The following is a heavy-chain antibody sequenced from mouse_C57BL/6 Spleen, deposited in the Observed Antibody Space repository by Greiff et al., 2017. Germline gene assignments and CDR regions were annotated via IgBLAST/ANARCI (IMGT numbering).Heavy chain of an antibody. CDR2: ISYDGSN. CDR1: GYSITSGYY. V-gene: IGHV3-6*01. D-gene: IGHD1-1*01. J-gene: IGHJ2*01. Sequence: EVQLQESGPGLVKPSPSLSLTCSVTGYSITSGYYWNWIRQFPGNKLEWMGYISYDGSNNYNPSLKNRISITRDTSKNQFFLKLNSVTTEDTATYSCARDDTYYYGSSFDYWGQGTTRTVSS. CDR3: ARDDTYYYGSSFDY.